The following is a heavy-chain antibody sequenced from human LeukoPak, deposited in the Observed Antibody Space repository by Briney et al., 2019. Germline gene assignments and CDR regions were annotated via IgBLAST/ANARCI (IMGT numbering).Heavy chain of an antibody. V-gene: IGHV4-61*02. CDR3: VRGSGPNHYYYYYYMDV. D-gene: IGHD3-3*01. Sequence: SQTLSLTCTVSGGSISSGSYYWSWIRQPAGKGLEWIGRIYTSGSTNYNPSLKSRVTISVDTSKNQFSLKLSSVTAADTAVYYCVRGSGPNHYYYYYYMDVWGKGTTVTVSS. CDR2: IYTSGST. J-gene: IGHJ6*03. CDR1: GGSISSGSYY.